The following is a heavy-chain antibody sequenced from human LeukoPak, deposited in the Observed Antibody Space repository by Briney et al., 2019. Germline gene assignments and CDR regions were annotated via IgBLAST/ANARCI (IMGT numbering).Heavy chain of an antibody. J-gene: IGHJ4*02. D-gene: IGHD6-13*01. CDR3: SNLFSSNY. Sequence: GGSLRLSCAASGFSFSTYAMSWVRQAPGMGLEWVSGISASGAGAYYADSVRGRFTISRDNSKNTLHLQMNSLRAEDTAVYYCSNLFSSNYWGQGTLVTVSS. CDR2: ISASGAGA. CDR1: GFSFSTYA. V-gene: IGHV3-23*01.